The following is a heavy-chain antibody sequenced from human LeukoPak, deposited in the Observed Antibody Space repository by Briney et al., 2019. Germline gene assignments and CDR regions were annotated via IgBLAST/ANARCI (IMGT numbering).Heavy chain of an antibody. CDR1: GYTFTSYY. D-gene: IGHD6-13*01. Sequence: GASVKVSCKASGYTFTSYYMHWVRQAPGQGLEWMGIINPSGGSTSYAQKFQGRVTMTRDTSTSTVYMELSSLRSEDTAVYYCARVRGRGSSWYGSFDYWGQGTLVPVSS. J-gene: IGHJ4*02. CDR3: ARVRGRGSSWYGSFDY. CDR2: INPSGGST. V-gene: IGHV1-46*01.